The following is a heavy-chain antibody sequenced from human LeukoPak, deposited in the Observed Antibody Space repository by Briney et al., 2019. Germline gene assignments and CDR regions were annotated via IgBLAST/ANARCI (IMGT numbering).Heavy chain of an antibody. D-gene: IGHD2-2*01. CDR1: GYTFTSYG. CDR3: ATGTCSSTSCPFDY. J-gene: IGHJ4*02. CDR2: FDPEDGET. Sequence: ASVKVSCKASGYTFTSYGISWVRQAPGQGLEWMGGFDPEDGETIYAQKFQGRVTMTEDTSTDTAYMELSSLRSEDTAVYYCATGTCSSTSCPFDYWGQGTLVTVSS. V-gene: IGHV1-24*01.